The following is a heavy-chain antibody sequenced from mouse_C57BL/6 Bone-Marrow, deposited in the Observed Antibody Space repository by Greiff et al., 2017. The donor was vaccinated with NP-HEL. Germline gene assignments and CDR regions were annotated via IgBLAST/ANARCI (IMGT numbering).Heavy chain of an antibody. V-gene: IGHV5-4*01. J-gene: IGHJ3*01. D-gene: IGHD1-1*01. CDR1: GFTFSSYA. CDR3: ARFTTVTGFAY. Sequence: EVQRVESGGGLVKPGGSLKLSCAASGFTFSSYAMSWVRQTPEKRLEWVATISDGGSYTYYPDNVKGRFTISRDNAKNNLYLQMSHLKSEDTAMYYCARFTTVTGFAYWGQGTLVTVSA. CDR2: ISDGGSYT.